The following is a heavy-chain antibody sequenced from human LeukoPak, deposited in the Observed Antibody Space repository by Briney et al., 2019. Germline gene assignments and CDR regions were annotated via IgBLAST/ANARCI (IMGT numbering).Heavy chain of an antibody. J-gene: IGHJ3*02. Sequence: PSGTLSLTCAVSGDSISSRNRWCWVRQPPGKGLEWIGEIYHSGTTNYNPSLKSRVTISVDKSRNQFSLKLSSVTAADTAVYYCAREGSGSGDAFDIWGQGTMVTVSS. D-gene: IGHD3-10*01. V-gene: IGHV4-4*02. CDR2: IYHSGTT. CDR1: GDSISSRNR. CDR3: AREGSGSGDAFDI.